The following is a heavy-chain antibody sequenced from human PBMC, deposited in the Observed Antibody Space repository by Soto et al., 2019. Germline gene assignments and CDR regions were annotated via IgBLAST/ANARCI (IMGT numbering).Heavy chain of an antibody. CDR1: GFTFSSYA. CDR2: ISGSGGST. V-gene: IGHV3-23*01. J-gene: IGHJ4*02. Sequence: GGSLRLSCAASGFTFSSYAMSWVRQAPGKGLEWVSAISGSGGSTYYADSVKGRFTISRDNSKNTLYLQMNSLRAEDTAVYYCAKLGGPGVAYYYDSSGPPFSGWGQGTLVTVSS. D-gene: IGHD3-22*01. CDR3: AKLGGPGVAYYYDSSGPPFSG.